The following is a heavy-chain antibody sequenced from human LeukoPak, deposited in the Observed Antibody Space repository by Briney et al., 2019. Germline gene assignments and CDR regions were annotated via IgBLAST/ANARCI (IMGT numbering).Heavy chain of an antibody. CDR2: IYPDDSDT. Sequence: PGESLKISCKGSGYSFTGYWIGWVRQMPGKGLEWMGIIYPDDSDTRYSPSFQGQVTISADKSINTAYLQWSGLKASVTAMYYCARQRAIAVAGTYYFHYMDVWGKGTTVTISS. J-gene: IGHJ6*03. V-gene: IGHV5-51*01. D-gene: IGHD6-19*01. CDR1: GYSFTGYW. CDR3: ARQRAIAVAGTYYFHYMDV.